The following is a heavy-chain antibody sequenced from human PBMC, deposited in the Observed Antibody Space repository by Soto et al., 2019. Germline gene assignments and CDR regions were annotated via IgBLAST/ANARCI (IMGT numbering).Heavy chain of an antibody. CDR1: GGSISSYY. CDR3: ARDADYGDFSVTFGY. D-gene: IGHD4-17*01. CDR2: IYYSGST. Sequence: ASETLSLTCTVSGGSISSYYWTWIRQPPGKGLEWIGYIYYSGSTKYNPSLKSRVTISVDTAKNQFSLKLSSVTAADTAVYYCARDADYGDFSVTFGYWGQGTLVTVSS. V-gene: IGHV4-59*01. J-gene: IGHJ4*02.